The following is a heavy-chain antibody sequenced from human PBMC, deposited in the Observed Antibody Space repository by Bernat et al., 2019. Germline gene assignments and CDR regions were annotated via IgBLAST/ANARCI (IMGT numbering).Heavy chain of an antibody. CDR1: GYSFTSYW. Sequence: EVQLVQSGAEVKKPGESLRISCKGSGYSFTSYWISWVRQMPGKGLEWLGRIDPSDSYTNYSPSFQGHVTISADKSISTAYLQWSSLKASDTAMDYCARAYCGGDCFPAVLDAFDIWGEATTANVSS. CDR3: ARAYCGGDCFPAVLDAFDI. J-gene: IGHJ3*02. V-gene: IGHV5-10-1*03. CDR2: IDPSDSYT. D-gene: IGHD2-21*02.